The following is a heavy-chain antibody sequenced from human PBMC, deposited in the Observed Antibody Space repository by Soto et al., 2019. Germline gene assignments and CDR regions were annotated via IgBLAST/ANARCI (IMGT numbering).Heavy chain of an antibody. CDR1: GFSLSTGGLG. CDR2: IYWDDDK. V-gene: IGHV2-5*02. CDR3: VHSRCGGDCLRSYSSHYSYGMDV. D-gene: IGHD2-21*02. Sequence: QITLKESGPTLVKPTQTLTLTCTFSGFSLSTGGLGVGWIRQPPGEALEWLALIYWDDDKRYSPSLRSRLTIIKDTAKNQVVLIMTHMDPVDTATYYCVHSRCGGDCLRSYSSHYSYGMDVLGQGTTVTVSS. J-gene: IGHJ6*02.